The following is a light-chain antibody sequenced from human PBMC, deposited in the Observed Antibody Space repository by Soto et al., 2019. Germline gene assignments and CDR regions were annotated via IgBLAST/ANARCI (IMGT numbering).Light chain of an antibody. CDR1: QSISSY. Sequence: DIQMTQSPSSLSASVGDRVTITCRASQSISSYLNWYQQKPGKAPKLLIYAASSLQSGVPSRFSGSGSGTDFTLTISSLQPEDFVTYYCQQSYSTLALTFGGGTKVEIK. CDR2: AAS. CDR3: QQSYSTLALT. V-gene: IGKV1-39*01. J-gene: IGKJ4*01.